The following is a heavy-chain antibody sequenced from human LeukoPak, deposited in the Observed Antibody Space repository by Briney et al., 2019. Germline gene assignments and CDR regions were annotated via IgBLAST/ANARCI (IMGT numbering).Heavy chain of an antibody. Sequence: GGSLRLSCVVSRLTFSGYWMRWVRQAPGKGLEWVAAMNKDGSEKRYVDSVEGRFTISRDNARNSVYLQMTSLGAEDTAVYYCATYTQHFGAPGGADYWGLGTLVTVSS. D-gene: IGHD2-8*02. CDR3: ATYTQHFGAPGGADY. V-gene: IGHV3-7*03. CDR2: MNKDGSEK. CDR1: RLTFSGYW. J-gene: IGHJ4*02.